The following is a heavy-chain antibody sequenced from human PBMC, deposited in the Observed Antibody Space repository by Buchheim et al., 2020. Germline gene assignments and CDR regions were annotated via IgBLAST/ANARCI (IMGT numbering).Heavy chain of an antibody. CDR1: AFDFNSYD. CDR3: ARDFSGWYYFDL. Sequence: EAQLVESGGGLVQPGGSLRISCAASAFDFNSYDMNWVRQAPGKGLEWVAFITSGGFTTSYADSLEGRFTISRDNAENSLFLQMNSLRAEDTGVYYCARDFSGWYYFDLWGQGT. J-gene: IGHJ4*02. V-gene: IGHV3-48*03. D-gene: IGHD6-19*01. CDR2: ITSGGFTT.